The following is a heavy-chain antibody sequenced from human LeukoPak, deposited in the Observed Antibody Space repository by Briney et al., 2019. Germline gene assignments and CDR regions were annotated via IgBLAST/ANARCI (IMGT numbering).Heavy chain of an antibody. D-gene: IGHD6-19*01. J-gene: IGHJ4*02. Sequence: SETLSLTCAVYGGSFSGYHWSWIRQPPGKGLEWIGEINHRGSTNYNPSLKSRVTISVDTSKNQFSLKLSSVTAADTAVYYCASTERWLAFDFWGQGTLVTVSS. CDR3: ASTERWLAFDF. CDR2: INHRGST. V-gene: IGHV4-34*01. CDR1: GGSFSGYH.